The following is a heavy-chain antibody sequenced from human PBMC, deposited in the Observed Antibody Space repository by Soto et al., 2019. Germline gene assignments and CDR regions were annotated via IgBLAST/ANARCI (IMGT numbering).Heavy chain of an antibody. CDR1: GGTFSSYA. CDR2: IIPIFGTA. CDR3: ATQRRGIYCSGGSGYADY. V-gene: IGHV1-69*12. J-gene: IGHJ4*02. Sequence: QVQLVQSGAEVKKPGSSVKVSCKASGGTFSSYAISWVRQAPGQGLEWMGGIIPIFGTANYAQKFQGRVTITADEPTSTAYMELSSLRSEDTAVYYCATQRRGIYCSGGSGYADYWGQGTLVTVSS. D-gene: IGHD2-15*01.